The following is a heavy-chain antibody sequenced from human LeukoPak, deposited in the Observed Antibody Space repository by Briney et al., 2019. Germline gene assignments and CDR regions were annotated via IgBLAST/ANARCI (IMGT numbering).Heavy chain of an antibody. Sequence: LETLSLTCTVSGGSIRTDGSYWAWIRQPPGEGLEWIGSIYIDGITHYNSSLQSRVTLSIDTSKNHFSLRLTSVTAADTAVFYCARLFTRAWEYRYGMDVWGQGTAVTVSS. CDR3: ARLFTRAWEYRYGMDV. CDR1: GGSIRTDGSY. J-gene: IGHJ6*02. V-gene: IGHV4-39*02. D-gene: IGHD1-26*01. CDR2: IYIDGIT.